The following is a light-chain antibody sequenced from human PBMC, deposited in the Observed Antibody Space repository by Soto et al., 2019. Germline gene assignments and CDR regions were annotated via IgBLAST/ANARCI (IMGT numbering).Light chain of an antibody. V-gene: IGKV3-15*01. CDR1: QSISSN. Sequence: EIVMTQSPATLSVSPGERATLSCRASQSISSNLAWYQQKPGQAPRLLIYGASTRATGIPARFSGSGSGTEFTLTISSLQSEDXAVYYCQQYSIWPYTFGQGTKLEIK. CDR3: QQYSIWPYT. CDR2: GAS. J-gene: IGKJ2*01.